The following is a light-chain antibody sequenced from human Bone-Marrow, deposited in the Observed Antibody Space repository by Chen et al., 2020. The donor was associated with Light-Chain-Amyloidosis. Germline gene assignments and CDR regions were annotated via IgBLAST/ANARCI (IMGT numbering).Light chain of an antibody. CDR1: NIGSTS. Sequence: SYVLTQPSSVSVAPGQTATIACGGNNIGSTSVHWYQQTPGQAPLLVVYDDSDRPSGIPERLSGSNSGNTATLTISRVDAGHQADYYCQVWDRSSDRPVFGGGTKLTVL. CDR3: QVWDRSSDRPV. CDR2: DDS. J-gene: IGLJ3*02. V-gene: IGLV3-21*02.